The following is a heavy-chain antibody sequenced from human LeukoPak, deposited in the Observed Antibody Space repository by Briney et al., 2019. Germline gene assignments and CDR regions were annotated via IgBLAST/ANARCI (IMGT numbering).Heavy chain of an antibody. CDR1: GFTFSNYA. Sequence: GGSLRLSCAASGFTFSNYAMSWVRQAPGKGLEWVSAISGSGGSTYYADSVKGRFTISRDNSKNTLYLQMNSLRAEDTAVYYCAKVEEYYDILTGYRRPPWFDPWGQGTLVTVSS. D-gene: IGHD3-9*01. CDR2: ISGSGGST. J-gene: IGHJ5*02. CDR3: AKVEEYYDILTGYRRPPWFDP. V-gene: IGHV3-23*01.